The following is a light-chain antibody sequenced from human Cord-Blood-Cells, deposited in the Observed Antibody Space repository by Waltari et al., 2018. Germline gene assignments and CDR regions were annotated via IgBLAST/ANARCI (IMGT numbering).Light chain of an antibody. V-gene: IGLV2-8*01. CDR1: SSDDGGDTY. J-gene: IGLJ2*01. CDR2: EVS. Sequence: QSALTQPPSASGSPGQSVTISCPGTSSDDGGDTYVSWYQQHPGKAPKLMIYEVSKRPSGVPDRFSGSKSGNTASLTVSGLQAEDEADYYCSSYAGSNNLVFGGGTKLTVL. CDR3: SSYAGSNNLV.